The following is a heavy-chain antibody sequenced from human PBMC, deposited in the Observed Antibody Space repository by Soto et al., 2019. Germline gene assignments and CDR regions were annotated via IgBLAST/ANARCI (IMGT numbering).Heavy chain of an antibody. D-gene: IGHD3-9*01. CDR2: IIPIFGTA. V-gene: IGHV1-69*13. CDR1: GGTFSSYA. J-gene: IGHJ6*02. Sequence: SVKVSCKASGGTFSSYAISWVRQAPGQGLEWMGGIIPIFGTANYAQKFQGRVTITADESTSTAYMELSSLRSEDTAVYYCARVDYDILTGNMDVWGQGTTVTVSS. CDR3: ARVDYDILTGNMDV.